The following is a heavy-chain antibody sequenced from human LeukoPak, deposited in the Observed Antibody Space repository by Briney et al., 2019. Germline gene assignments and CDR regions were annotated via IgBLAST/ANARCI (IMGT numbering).Heavy chain of an antibody. CDR3: ARYYDFWGDVPLTNYYYGMDV. D-gene: IGHD3-3*01. V-gene: IGHV4-61*02. CDR1: GGSISSGSYY. CDR2: IYTSGST. J-gene: IGHJ6*02. Sequence: PSETLSLTCTVSGGSISSGSYYWSWIRQPAGKGLEWIGRIYTSGSTNYNPSLKSRVTISVDASKNQFSLKLSSVTAADTAVYYCARYYDFWGDVPLTNYYYGMDVWGQGTTVTVSS.